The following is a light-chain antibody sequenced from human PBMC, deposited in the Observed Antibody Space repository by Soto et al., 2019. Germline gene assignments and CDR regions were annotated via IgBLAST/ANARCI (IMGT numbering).Light chain of an antibody. Sequence: EIVMTQSPATLSVSPGERVTLSCRASESLSTYLAWYQQKPGQAPRLLIYGASTKATGIAARFSGSGSATDFTLTISRLQSEDFAVYYCQSYNDWPFTFGQGTKLEI. CDR3: QSYNDWPFT. CDR1: ESLSTY. J-gene: IGKJ2*01. CDR2: GAS. V-gene: IGKV3-15*01.